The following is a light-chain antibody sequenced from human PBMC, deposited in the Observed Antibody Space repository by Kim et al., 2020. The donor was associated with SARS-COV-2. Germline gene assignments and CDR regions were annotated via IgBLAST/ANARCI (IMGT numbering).Light chain of an antibody. Sequence: QLVLTQSPSASASLGASVKLTCTLNSARSNFAVAWHQQQPGRVPRFLMKLNSDGSHTKGDGIPARFSGSSSGAERYLTISSLQSEDEADYYCQTWGTAIWVFGGGTQLTVL. CDR1: SARSNFA. V-gene: IGLV4-69*01. J-gene: IGLJ3*02. CDR3: QTWGTAIWV. CDR2: LNSDGSH.